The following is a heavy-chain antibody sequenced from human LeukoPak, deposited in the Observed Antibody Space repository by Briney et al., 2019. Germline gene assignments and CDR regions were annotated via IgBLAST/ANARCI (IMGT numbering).Heavy chain of an antibody. V-gene: IGHV3-33*01. CDR2: IWYDGSNK. CDR1: GFTFSSYG. J-gene: IGHJ4*02. Sequence: PGRSLRLSCAASGFTFSSYGMHWVRQATGKGLEWVSVIWYDGSNKYYADSVKGRFTISRDNSKNTLYLQMNSLRAEDTAVYYCARDGLAYCGGDCYDFDYWGQGTLVTVSS. CDR3: ARDGLAYCGGDCYDFDY. D-gene: IGHD2-21*02.